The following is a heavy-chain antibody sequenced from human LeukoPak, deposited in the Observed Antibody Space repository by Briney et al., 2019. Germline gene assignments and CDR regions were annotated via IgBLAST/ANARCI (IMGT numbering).Heavy chain of an antibody. CDR3: AKEWSIVGATDYFDY. J-gene: IGHJ4*02. Sequence: GGSLRLSCAASGFTFSSYSMNWVRQAPGKGLEWVSSIGGSGGSTYYADSVKGRFTISRDNPKNTLYLQMNSLRVEDTAIYYCAKEWSIVGATDYFDYWGQGTLVTVSS. D-gene: IGHD1-26*01. CDR2: IGGSGGST. V-gene: IGHV3-23*01. CDR1: GFTFSSYS.